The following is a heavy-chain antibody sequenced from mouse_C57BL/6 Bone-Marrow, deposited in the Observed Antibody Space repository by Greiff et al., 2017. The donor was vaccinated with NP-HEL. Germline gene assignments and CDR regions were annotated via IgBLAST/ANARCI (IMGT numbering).Heavy chain of an antibody. CDR3: ARDELGLWLRRGDYFDY. CDR2: INPYNGGT. CDR1: GYTFTDYY. V-gene: IGHV1-19*01. Sequence: EVQLQQSGPVLVKPGASVKMSCKASGYTFTDYYMNWVKQSHGKSLEWIGVINPYNGGTSYNQKFKGKATLTVDKSSSTAYMELNSLTSEDSAVYYCARDELGLWLRRGDYFDYWGQGTTLTVSS. D-gene: IGHD2-2*01. J-gene: IGHJ2*01.